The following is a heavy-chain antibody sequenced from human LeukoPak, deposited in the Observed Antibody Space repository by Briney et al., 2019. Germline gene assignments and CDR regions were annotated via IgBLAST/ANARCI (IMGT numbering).Heavy chain of an antibody. D-gene: IGHD4/OR15-4a*01. CDR1: GGSISSYC. Sequence: SETLSLTCTVSGGSISSYCWSWIRQPPGKGLEWIGYIYYSGSTNYNPSLKSRVTISVDTSKNQFSLKLSSVTAADTAVYYCARGLTTLDYWGQGTLVTVSS. CDR2: IYYSGST. J-gene: IGHJ4*02. CDR3: ARGLTTLDY. V-gene: IGHV4-59*01.